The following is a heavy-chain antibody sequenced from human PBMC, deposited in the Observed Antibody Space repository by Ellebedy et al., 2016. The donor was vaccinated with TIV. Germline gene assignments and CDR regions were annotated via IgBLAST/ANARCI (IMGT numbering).Heavy chain of an antibody. V-gene: IGHV3-11*01. Sequence: GESLKISXAASGFSSSDYYMSWIRQAPGKGLEWVSYISDSGSMIQYADSVKGRFTISRDNSKNSLYLQMNNLRAEDTAVYYCARISSGRSFYGMDVWGRGTTVTVSS. CDR3: ARISSGRSFYGMDV. CDR1: GFSSSDYY. D-gene: IGHD6-19*01. CDR2: ISDSGSMI. J-gene: IGHJ6*02.